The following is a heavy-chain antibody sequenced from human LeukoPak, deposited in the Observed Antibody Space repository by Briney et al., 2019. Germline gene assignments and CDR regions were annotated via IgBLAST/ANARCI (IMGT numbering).Heavy chain of an antibody. CDR2: ISDSGGST. CDR1: GFTFSSYA. D-gene: IGHD3-22*01. Sequence: GGSLRLSCAASGFTFSSYAMSWVRQAPGKGLESVSTISDSGGSTYYADSVKGRFTISRDNSKNTLYLQMNSLRAEDTAVYCCAKKPSSGYYYIDYWGQGTLVTVSS. J-gene: IGHJ4*02. CDR3: AKKPSSGYYYIDY. V-gene: IGHV3-23*01.